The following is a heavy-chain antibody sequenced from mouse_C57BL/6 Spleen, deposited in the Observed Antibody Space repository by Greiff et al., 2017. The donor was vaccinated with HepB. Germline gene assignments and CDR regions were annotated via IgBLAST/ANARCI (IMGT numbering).Heavy chain of an antibody. CDR3: ARSQRGRTGYFDY. J-gene: IGHJ2*01. V-gene: IGHV1-69*01. Sequence: QVQLQQPGAELVMPGASVKLSCKASGYTFTSYWMPWVQQRPGQGLAWIGEVDPSDSYTNYTQKFKGKSTLTVDKASSTAYMQLSSLTSEDAAVDYCARSQRGRTGYFDYWGQGTTLTVSS. D-gene: IGHD4-1*02. CDR1: GYTFTSYW. CDR2: VDPSDSYT.